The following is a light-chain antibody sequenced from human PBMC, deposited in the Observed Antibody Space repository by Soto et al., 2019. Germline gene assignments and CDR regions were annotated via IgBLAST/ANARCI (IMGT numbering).Light chain of an antibody. V-gene: IGLV2-8*01. Sequence: QSALTQPPSASGSPGQLVTISCTGTSSDIGNYNYVSWYQHHPGKAPKLMIYEVSKRPSGVPDRFSGSKSGNTASLTVSGLQAEDEAHYYCSSYAGSNNVFGGGTKVTVL. CDR3: SSYAGSNNV. CDR1: SSDIGNYNY. CDR2: EVS. J-gene: IGLJ2*01.